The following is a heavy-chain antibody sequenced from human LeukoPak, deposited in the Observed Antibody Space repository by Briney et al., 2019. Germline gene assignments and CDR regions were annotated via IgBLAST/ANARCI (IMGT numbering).Heavy chain of an antibody. V-gene: IGHV1-2*02. D-gene: IGHD6-13*01. Sequence: GASVKVSCKASGHTFTGSYMHWVRQAPGQGLEWMGWINPNSGGTNYAQKFQVRGTMTRDTSISTAYMELSRLRSDDTAVYYCARSAESSSWVEFDYWGQGTLVTVSS. CDR3: ARSAESSSWVEFDY. CDR2: INPNSGGT. J-gene: IGHJ4*02. CDR1: GHTFTGSY.